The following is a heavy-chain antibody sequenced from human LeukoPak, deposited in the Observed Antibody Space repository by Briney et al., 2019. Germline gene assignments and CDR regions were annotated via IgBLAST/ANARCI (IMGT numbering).Heavy chain of an antibody. J-gene: IGHJ6*02. CDR3: AREMNDRELDFFYGMDV. Sequence: GGSLRLSCATSGFTFTSYTMNWVRQAPGKGLEWVSSISSSSSDISYADSVKGRCAISRDNAKNFVYVQMSSLRAEDTAVYFCAREMNDRELDFFYGMDVWGQGTTVTVSS. CDR1: GFTFTSYT. CDR2: ISSSSSDI. D-gene: IGHD1-1*01. V-gene: IGHV3-21*01.